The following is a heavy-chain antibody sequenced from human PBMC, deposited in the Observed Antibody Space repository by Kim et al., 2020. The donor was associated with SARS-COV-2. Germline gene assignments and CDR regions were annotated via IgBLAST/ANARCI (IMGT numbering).Heavy chain of an antibody. CDR3: ASLTAAAPNWFDP. CDR2: ISSSSSTI. D-gene: IGHD6-13*01. J-gene: IGHJ5*02. V-gene: IGHV3-48*04. CDR1: GFTFSSYS. Sequence: GGSLRLSCAASGFTFSSYSMNWVRQAPGKGLEWVSYISSSSSTIYYADSVKGRFTISRDNAKNSLYLQMNSLRAEDTAVYYCASLTAAAPNWFDPWGQGTLVTVSS.